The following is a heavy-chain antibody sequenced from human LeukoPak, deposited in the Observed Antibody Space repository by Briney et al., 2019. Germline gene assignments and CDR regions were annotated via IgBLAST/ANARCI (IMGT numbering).Heavy chain of an antibody. Sequence: PGGSLRLSCAASGFTFSSYGMHWVRQAPGKGLEWVAVISYDGSNKYYADSVKGRFTISRDNSKNTLYLQMNSLRAEDTAVYYCAKDLVATMRYYGMDVWGQGTTVTVSS. CDR1: GFTFSSYG. J-gene: IGHJ6*02. V-gene: IGHV3-30*18. CDR2: ISYDGSNK. CDR3: AKDLVATMRYYGMDV. D-gene: IGHD5-12*01.